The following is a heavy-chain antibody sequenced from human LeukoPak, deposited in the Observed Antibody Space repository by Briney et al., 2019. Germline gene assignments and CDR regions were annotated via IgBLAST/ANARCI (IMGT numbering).Heavy chain of an antibody. CDR2: ISSSSSYI. CDR3: ARVMGDSSSWYSHDYYYTDV. Sequence: GGSLRLSCAASGFTFSSYSMNWVRQAPGKGLEWVSSISSSSSYIYYADSVKGRFTISRDNAKNSLYLQMNSLRAEDTAVYYCARVMGDSSSWYSHDYYYTDVWGKGTTVTVSS. J-gene: IGHJ6*03. CDR1: GFTFSSYS. D-gene: IGHD6-13*01. V-gene: IGHV3-21*01.